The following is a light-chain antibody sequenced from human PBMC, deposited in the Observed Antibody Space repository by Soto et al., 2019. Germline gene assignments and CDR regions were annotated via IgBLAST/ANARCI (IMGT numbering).Light chain of an antibody. CDR3: QHYNTYPWT. J-gene: IGKJ1*01. V-gene: IGKV1-5*03. CDR1: QTISSW. Sequence: DIQMTQSPSTLSGSVGARVTITCRASQTISSWLAWYQQTAGKAPKLLIYKASALESGVPSRFSGSGSGTEFTLTISSLEPEDFATYYCQHYNTYPWTFGQGTKVDI. CDR2: KAS.